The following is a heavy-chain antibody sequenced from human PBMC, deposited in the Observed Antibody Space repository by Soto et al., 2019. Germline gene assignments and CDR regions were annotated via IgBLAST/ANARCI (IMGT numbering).Heavy chain of an antibody. D-gene: IGHD4-17*01. J-gene: IGHJ4*02. V-gene: IGHV3-48*01. CDR3: ARGGDYVWYYFDY. CDR1: GFTFSSYS. CDR2: ISSSSSTI. Sequence: EVQLVESGGGLVQPGGSLRLSCAASGFTFSSYSMNWVRQAPGKGLEWVSYISSSSSTIYYADSVKGRFTISRDNAKNSLYLQINSLRAEDTAVYYCARGGDYVWYYFDYWFQGTLVTVSS.